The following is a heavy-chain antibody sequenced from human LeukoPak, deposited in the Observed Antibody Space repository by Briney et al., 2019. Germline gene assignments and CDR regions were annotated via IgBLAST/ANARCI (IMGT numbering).Heavy chain of an antibody. D-gene: IGHD2-8*02. CDR3: ATDFVSGGSVVMYWGGLYF. CDR1: GYTLTELS. J-gene: IGHJ4*02. V-gene: IGHV1-24*01. Sequence: ASVTVSCKVSGYTLTELSVHWVRQAPGKGREWMGGFDPQTGETIYAEKFQGRVTMTEDTATDTAYMELSRLRSDDTAVYYCATDFVSGGSVVMYWGGLYFWGQGTLVTVSS. CDR2: FDPQTGET.